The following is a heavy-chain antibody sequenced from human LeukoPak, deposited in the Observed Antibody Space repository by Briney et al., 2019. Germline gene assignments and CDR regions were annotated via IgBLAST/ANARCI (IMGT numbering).Heavy chain of an antibody. V-gene: IGHV3-23*01. Sequence: GGSLRLSCAASGFTFSSYAMSWVRQAPGKGLEWVSAISGNCGSTYYADSVKDRFTISRDNSKNTLYLKMNSLRAEDTAVYYCAKDGYDILTGYYDYWGQGTLVTVSS. D-gene: IGHD3-9*01. J-gene: IGHJ4*02. CDR3: AKDGYDILTGYYDY. CDR1: GFTFSSYA. CDR2: ISGNCGST.